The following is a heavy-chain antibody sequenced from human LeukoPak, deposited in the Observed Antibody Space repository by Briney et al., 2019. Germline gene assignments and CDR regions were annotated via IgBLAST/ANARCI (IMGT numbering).Heavy chain of an antibody. V-gene: IGHV3-74*01. D-gene: IGHD4-23*01. Sequence: GGSLRLSCAASGFTFSSYWMNWVRQAPGKGLVWVSRIASDGSSTTYADSVKGRFSISRDNAKNTLYLQMNSLRVEDTAVYYCARGRPHGNDYWGQGTLVTVYS. J-gene: IGHJ4*02. CDR2: IASDGSST. CDR3: ARGRPHGNDY. CDR1: GFTFSSYW.